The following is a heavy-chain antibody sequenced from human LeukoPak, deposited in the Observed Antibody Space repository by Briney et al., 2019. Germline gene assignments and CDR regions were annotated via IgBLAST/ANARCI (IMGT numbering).Heavy chain of an antibody. V-gene: IGHV3-33*01. D-gene: IGHD5-18*01. CDR2: IWYDGSNK. CDR3: AREGLDTAMASSFDY. CDR1: GFTFSSYG. Sequence: GGSLRLSCAASGFTFSSYGMHWVRQAPGKGLEWVAVIWYDGSNKYYADSVKGRFTISRDNSKNTLYLQMNSLRAEDTAVYYCAREGLDTAMASSFDYWGQGTLVTVSS. J-gene: IGHJ4*02.